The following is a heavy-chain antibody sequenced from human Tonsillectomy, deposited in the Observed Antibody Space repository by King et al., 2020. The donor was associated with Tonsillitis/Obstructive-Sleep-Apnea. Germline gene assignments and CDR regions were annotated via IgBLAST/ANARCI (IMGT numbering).Heavy chain of an antibody. CDR2: ISYDGSNK. Sequence: HGQLVQSGGGVVQPGRSLRLSCAASGFTFSSYAMHWVRQAPGKGLEWVAVISYDGSNKNYADSVKGRFTISRDNSKNTLYLQMNSLRAEDTAVYYCAREGGSWGQGTLVTVSS. J-gene: IGHJ4*02. CDR1: GFTFSSYA. CDR3: AREGGS. V-gene: IGHV3-30*04. D-gene: IGHD2-15*01.